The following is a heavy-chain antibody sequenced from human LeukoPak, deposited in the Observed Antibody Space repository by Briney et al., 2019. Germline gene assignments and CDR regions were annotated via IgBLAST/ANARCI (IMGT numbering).Heavy chain of an antibody. V-gene: IGHV3-74*03. CDR3: ARSNHADDF. D-gene: IGHD1-14*01. CDR1: GFTFSDYW. J-gene: IGHJ4*02. CDR2: INTSGSST. Sequence: PGGSPRLSCAASGFTFSDYWMHWVRRVPGKGLVWVSRINTSGSSTTYAESVKGRFTISRDNAKNTLYLQMDSLRAEDTGVYYCARSNHADDFWGQGTLVTVSS.